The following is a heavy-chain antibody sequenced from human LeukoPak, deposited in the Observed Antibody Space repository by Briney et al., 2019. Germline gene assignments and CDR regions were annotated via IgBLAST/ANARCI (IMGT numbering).Heavy chain of an antibody. J-gene: IGHJ4*02. Sequence: ASVKVSCKASGYTFTGYFMHWVRQAPGQGLEWMGWINPNSGGTSYLQNFQGRVTMTRDTSISTAYMDLSRLRSDDTAVYYCARGRPGDYFDYWGQGTLDTVSS. CDR3: ARGRPGDYFDY. D-gene: IGHD6-25*01. CDR1: GYTFTGYF. V-gene: IGHV1-2*02. CDR2: INPNSGGT.